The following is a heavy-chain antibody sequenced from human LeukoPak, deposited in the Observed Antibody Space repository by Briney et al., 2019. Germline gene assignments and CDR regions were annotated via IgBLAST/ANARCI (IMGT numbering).Heavy chain of an antibody. Sequence: ASVKVSCKASGYTFTSYFMYWVRQAPGQGLEWMGIINPSGGSTSYAQKFQGRVTMTRDMSTSTVYMELSSLRSEDTAVYYCARDQVWCSGGSCYDLDPPYDAFDIWGQGTMVTVSS. D-gene: IGHD2-15*01. CDR1: GYTFTSYF. CDR2: INPSGGST. CDR3: ARDQVWCSGGSCYDLDPPYDAFDI. J-gene: IGHJ3*02. V-gene: IGHV1-46*01.